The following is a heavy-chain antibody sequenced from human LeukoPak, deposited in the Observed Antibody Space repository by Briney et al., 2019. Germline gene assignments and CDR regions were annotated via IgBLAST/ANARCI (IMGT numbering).Heavy chain of an antibody. CDR1: GVNFSNNW. CDR3: ARDFTVAGSNRAWTTCRC. CDR2: IKQDGSES. J-gene: IGHJ4*02. V-gene: IGHV3-7*05. D-gene: IGHD1-14*01. Sequence: GGSLRLSCAASGVNFSNNWLSWVRQAPGKGLEWVANIKQDGSESYYVDSVKGRFTISRDNAKNSLYLQMNSLRVEDTVVYFCARDFTVAGSNRAWTTCRCGGQGTPVTVSS.